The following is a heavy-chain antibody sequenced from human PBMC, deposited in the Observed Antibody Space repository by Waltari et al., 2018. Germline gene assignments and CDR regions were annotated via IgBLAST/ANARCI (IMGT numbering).Heavy chain of an antibody. V-gene: IGHV1-3*01. CDR3: AREDNGDSTPFFDY. D-gene: IGHD4-17*01. J-gene: IGHJ4*02. CDR1: GYTFISYS. Sequence: QVQLVQSGAEVKKPGASVKVSCKAAGYTFISYSIHWVRQAPGQRLEWMGWINAGNGDTKYSQKFQGRVTITRDTSASTAYMELSSLRAEDTAVYYCAREDNGDSTPFFDYWGQGTLVTVSS. CDR2: INAGNGDT.